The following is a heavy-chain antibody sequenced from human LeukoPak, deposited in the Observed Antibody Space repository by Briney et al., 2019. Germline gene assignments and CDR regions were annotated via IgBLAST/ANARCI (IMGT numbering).Heavy chain of an antibody. D-gene: IGHD3-10*01. CDR2: IHYSGNT. V-gene: IGHV4-59*12. CDR3: AKDPGANTASLSGMVRGVPRIGY. Sequence: SETLSLTCTVSGGSIGNYYWSWIRQPPGKGLDWIGHIHYSGNTNYNPALKSRVTISLDTSKNQFSLKVNSVTAADTAVYYCAKDPGANTASLSGMVRGVPRIGYWGQGTLVTVSS. J-gene: IGHJ4*02. CDR1: GGSIGNYY.